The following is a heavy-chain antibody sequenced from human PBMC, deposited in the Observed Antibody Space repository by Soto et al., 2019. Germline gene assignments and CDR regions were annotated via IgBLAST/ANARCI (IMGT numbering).Heavy chain of an antibody. V-gene: IGHV3-33*01. Sequence: QVQLVESGGGVVQPGRSLRLSCAASGFTFSSYGMHWVRQAPGKGLEWVAVIWYDGSNKYYADSVKGRFTISRDNSKNTLYLQMNSLRAEDTAVYYCARDTAMAQNSNYYYGMDVWDQGTTVTVSS. CDR1: GFTFSSYG. CDR2: IWYDGSNK. D-gene: IGHD5-18*01. CDR3: ARDTAMAQNSNYYYGMDV. J-gene: IGHJ6*02.